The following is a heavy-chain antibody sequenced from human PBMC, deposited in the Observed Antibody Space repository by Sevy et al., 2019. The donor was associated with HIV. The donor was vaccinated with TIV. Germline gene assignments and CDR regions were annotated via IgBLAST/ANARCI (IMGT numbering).Heavy chain of an antibody. Sequence: GGSLRLSCATSGFSFSRSPMHWVRQAPGKGLEWVANIKRDGSEKYYVDSVKGRFTISRDNAKNSLYLQMNSLRAEDRAVYYCASDCSSTSCLWGLDVWGQGTTVTVSS. CDR3: ASDCSSTSCLWGLDV. J-gene: IGHJ6*02. CDR1: GFSFSRSP. V-gene: IGHV3-7*03. D-gene: IGHD2-2*01. CDR2: IKRDGSEK.